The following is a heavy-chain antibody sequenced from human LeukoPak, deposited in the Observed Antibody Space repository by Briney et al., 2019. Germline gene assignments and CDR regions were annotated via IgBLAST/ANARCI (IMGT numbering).Heavy chain of an antibody. CDR1: GYSFTSYW. CDR3: ARHYPPGNWLDP. V-gene: IGHV5-51*01. Sequence: GESLKISCKGSGYSFTSYWIGWVRQMPGKGLEWMGIIYPGDSDTRYSPPFQGHVTISADKSISTAFLEWSSLRASDTAIYYCARHYPPGNWLDPWGQGTLVTVSS. CDR2: IYPGDSDT. D-gene: IGHD3-16*02. J-gene: IGHJ5*02.